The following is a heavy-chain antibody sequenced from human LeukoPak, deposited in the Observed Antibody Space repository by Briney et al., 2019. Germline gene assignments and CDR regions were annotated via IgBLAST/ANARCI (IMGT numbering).Heavy chain of an antibody. CDR2: ITPIFGTA. Sequence: GASVKVSCKASGGTFSSYAISWVRQAPGQGLEWMGGITPIFGTANYAQKFQGRVTITADESTSTAYMELSSLRSEDTAVYYCARAGGYSGYDYYFDYWGQGTLVTVSS. J-gene: IGHJ4*02. D-gene: IGHD5-12*01. V-gene: IGHV1-69*13. CDR1: GGTFSSYA. CDR3: ARAGGYSGYDYYFDY.